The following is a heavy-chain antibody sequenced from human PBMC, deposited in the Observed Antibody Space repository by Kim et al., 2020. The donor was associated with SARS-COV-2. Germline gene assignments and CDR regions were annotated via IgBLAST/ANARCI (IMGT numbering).Heavy chain of an antibody. J-gene: IGHJ4*02. Sequence: SVKVSCKASGGTFGTYTITWVRQAPGQGLEWMGGIIPIFGTPDYAQNFQGRVTISADESTSTAYMELSSLRSEDTAVYYCAKEGIVGPFDYWGQGTLVTVSS. CDR1: GGTFGTYT. CDR3: AKEGIVGPFDY. CDR2: IIPIFGTP. V-gene: IGHV1-69*13. D-gene: IGHD2-15*01.